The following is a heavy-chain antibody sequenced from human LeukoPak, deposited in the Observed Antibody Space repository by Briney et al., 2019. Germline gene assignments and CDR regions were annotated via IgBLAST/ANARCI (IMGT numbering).Heavy chain of an antibody. V-gene: IGHV4-4*07. J-gene: IGHJ4*02. D-gene: IGHD1/OR15-1a*01. CDR2: IYSSGYT. CDR3: ARGEHSVDS. Sequence: SETLSLTCTVSGGAIRSHYWNWIRQPAGKGLEWIGRIYSSGYTNDNPFLKSRITMSVDMSKNQFSLRLNSVTAADTAVYYCARGEHSVDSWGQGMLVAVSS. CDR1: GGAIRSHY.